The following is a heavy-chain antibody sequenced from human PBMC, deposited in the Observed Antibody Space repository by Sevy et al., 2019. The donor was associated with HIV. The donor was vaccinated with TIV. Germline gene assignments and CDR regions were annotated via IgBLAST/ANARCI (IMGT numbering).Heavy chain of an antibody. CDR3: AAISTTSVFDP. CDR1: GYSFSNYG. J-gene: IGHJ5*02. V-gene: IGHV1-18*01. D-gene: IGHD1-7*01. Sequence: ASVKVSCKASGYSFSNYGLTWVRQAPGQGLEWMGWISGYNGETHYAQKFQGRVTMTRETSTTTADMELRSLKFEDTALYYCAAISTTSVFDPWGQGTLVTVSS. CDR2: ISGYNGET.